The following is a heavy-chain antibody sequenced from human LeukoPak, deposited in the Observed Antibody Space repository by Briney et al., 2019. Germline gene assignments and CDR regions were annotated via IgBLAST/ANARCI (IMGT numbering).Heavy chain of an antibody. D-gene: IGHD6-13*01. CDR2: ISYDGSNK. J-gene: IGHJ4*02. CDR3: AKDPEKAGIGPLLVY. V-gene: IGHV3-30-3*01. CDR1: GFTFSSYA. Sequence: GRSLRLSCAASGFTFSSYAMHWVRQAPGKGLEWVAVISYDGSNKYYADSVKGRFTISRDNSKNTLYLQMNSLRAEDTAVYYCAKDPEKAGIGPLLVYWGQGTLVTVSS.